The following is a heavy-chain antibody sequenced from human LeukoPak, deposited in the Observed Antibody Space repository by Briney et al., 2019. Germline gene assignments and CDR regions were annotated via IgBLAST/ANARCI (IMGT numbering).Heavy chain of an antibody. J-gene: IGHJ4*02. D-gene: IGHD5-24*01. CDR3: ARGQMAGY. CDR2: IKPDGREK. Sequence: GGSLRLSCAASGFPFSSYWMSWVRQAPGKGLEWVANIKPDGREKSYVDSVKGRFTISRDNAKNSLYLQMNSLRAEDTAVYYCARGQMAGYWGQGTLVAVSS. V-gene: IGHV3-7*05. CDR1: GFPFSSYW.